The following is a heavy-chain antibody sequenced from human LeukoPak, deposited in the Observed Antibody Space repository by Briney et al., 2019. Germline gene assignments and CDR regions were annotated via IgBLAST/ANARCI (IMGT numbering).Heavy chain of an antibody. D-gene: IGHD4-17*01. CDR3: ARAPDYGDYVGYFDF. CDR1: GFVFSTYG. CDR2: IWYDGTTK. J-gene: IGHJ4*02. V-gene: IGHV3-33*01. Sequence: GRSLRLSCAASGFVFSTYGIHWVRQAPGKGLEGVAGIWYDGTTKYYADSVKGRFTISRDNSKNTVSLQMDSLRAEDTAVYSCARAPDYGDYVGYFDFWGQGAQVTVSS.